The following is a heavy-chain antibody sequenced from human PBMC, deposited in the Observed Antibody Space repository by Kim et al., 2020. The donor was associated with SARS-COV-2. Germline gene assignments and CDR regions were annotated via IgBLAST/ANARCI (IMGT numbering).Heavy chain of an antibody. Sequence: SETLSLTCAVHGGSFSGYSWSWIRQTPGTGLQWIGEIAHTGGTKYNPSLKSRVTISVDTSKNEFSLNLSSVTAADTAVYYCARGGVVLIPDA. CDR1: GGSFSGYS. D-gene: IGHD3-16*01. J-gene: IGHJ3*01. CDR3: ARGGVVLIPDA. V-gene: IGHV4-34*01. CDR2: IAHTGGT.